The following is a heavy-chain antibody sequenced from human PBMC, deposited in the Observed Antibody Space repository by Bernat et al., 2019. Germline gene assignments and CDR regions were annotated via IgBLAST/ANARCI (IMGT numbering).Heavy chain of an antibody. J-gene: IGHJ6*03. CDR3: AGVTRGDMDV. V-gene: IGHV4-59*01. D-gene: IGHD3-10*01. CDR2: IYYSGST. CDR1: GGSISSYY. Sequence: QVQLQESGPGLVKPSETLSPTCTVSGGSISSYYWSWIRQPPGKGLEWIGYIYYSGSTNYNPSLKSRVTISVDTSKNQFSLKLSSVTAADTAVYYCAGVTRGDMDVWGKGTTVTVSS.